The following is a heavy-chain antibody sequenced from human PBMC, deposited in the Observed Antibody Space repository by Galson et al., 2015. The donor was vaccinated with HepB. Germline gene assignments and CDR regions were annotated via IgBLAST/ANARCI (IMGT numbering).Heavy chain of an antibody. CDR2: IDPSDSYT. CDR3: AGEDYGDYWSDYYFYGLDV. V-gene: IGHV5-10-1*01. J-gene: IGHJ6*02. D-gene: IGHD4-17*01. CDR1: GYAFTSHR. Sequence: SGAEVKKPGESLRISCKGSGYAFTSHRITWVRQMPGKGLEWMGRIDPSDSYTNYSPSLQGQVTISADKSRSTAFLQWGSLKASDTAMYYCAGEDYGDYWSDYYFYGLDVWGQGTTVTVS.